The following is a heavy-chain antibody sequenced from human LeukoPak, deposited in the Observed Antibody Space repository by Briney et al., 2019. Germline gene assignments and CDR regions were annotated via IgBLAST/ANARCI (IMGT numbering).Heavy chain of an antibody. V-gene: IGHV3-48*04. D-gene: IGHD6-19*01. J-gene: IGHJ6*02. CDR1: GFTFSSYS. Sequence: GGSLRLSCAASGFTFSSYSMNWVRQAPGKGLEWVSYISSSSSTIYYADSVRGRFTISRDNAKNSLYLQTNSLRAEDTAVYYCARDKDSGWHFVYYCYGMDVWGQGTTVTVSS. CDR3: ARDKDSGWHFVYYCYGMDV. CDR2: ISSSSSTI.